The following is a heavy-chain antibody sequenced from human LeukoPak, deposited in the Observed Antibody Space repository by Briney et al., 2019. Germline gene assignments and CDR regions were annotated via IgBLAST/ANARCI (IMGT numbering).Heavy chain of an antibody. D-gene: IGHD2-2*01. V-gene: IGHV3-9*01. CDR3: ASYIIVVPTRDY. J-gene: IGHJ4*02. Sequence: PGRSLRLSCAASGFTFDDYAMHWVRQAPGKGLEWVSGISWNSGSIGYADSVKGRFTISRDNAKTSLYLQMNSLRAEDTAVYYCASYIIVVPTRDYWGQGTLVTVSS. CDR2: ISWNSGSI. CDR1: GFTFDDYA.